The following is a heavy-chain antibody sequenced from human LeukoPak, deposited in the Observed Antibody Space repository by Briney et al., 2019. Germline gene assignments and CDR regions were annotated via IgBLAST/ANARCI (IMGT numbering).Heavy chain of an antibody. CDR1: GFTFSSYW. CDR3: VRGVGDY. CDR2: IKQDGSEK. D-gene: IGHD2-15*01. V-gene: IGHV3-7*01. J-gene: IGHJ4*02. Sequence: PGGSLRLSCAASGFTFSSYWMSWVRQAAGKGLEWVANIKQDGSEKYYVDSVKGRFTISRDNAKNSVFLQMNSLRADDTAVYYCVRGVGDYWGQGTLVTVSS.